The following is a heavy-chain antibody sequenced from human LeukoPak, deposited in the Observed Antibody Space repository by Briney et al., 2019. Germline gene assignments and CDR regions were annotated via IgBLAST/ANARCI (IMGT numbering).Heavy chain of an antibody. J-gene: IGHJ6*03. D-gene: IGHD6-19*01. CDR1: GFTFSSYE. Sequence: GGSLRLSCAASGFTFSSYEMNWVRQAPGKGLEWVSYISSSSSTIYYADSVKGRFTISRDNAKNSLYLQMNSLRAEDTAVYYCAREGIAVAGSPSQDYYYYMDVWGKGTTVTASS. CDR3: AREGIAVAGSPSQDYYYYMDV. CDR2: ISSSSSTI. V-gene: IGHV3-48*01.